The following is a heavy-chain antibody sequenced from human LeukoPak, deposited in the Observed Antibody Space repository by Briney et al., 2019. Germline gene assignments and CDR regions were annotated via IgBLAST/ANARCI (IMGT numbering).Heavy chain of an antibody. D-gene: IGHD2-2*01. CDR2: ISTSSSYI. J-gene: IGHJ5*02. V-gene: IGHV3-21*01. CDR1: GFTFSSYS. Sequence: GGSLRLSRAASGFTFSSYSMNWVRQAPGKGLEWVSSISTSSSYIYYADSLKGRFTISRDNAKNSLYLQMNSLRAEDTAVYYCARSYCSSTNCGFDPWGQGTLVTVSS. CDR3: ARSYCSSTNCGFDP.